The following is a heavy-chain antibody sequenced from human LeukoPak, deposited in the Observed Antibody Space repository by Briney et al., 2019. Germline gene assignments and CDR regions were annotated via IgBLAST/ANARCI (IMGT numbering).Heavy chain of an antibody. V-gene: IGHV3-53*01. CDR2: IYSGGST. Sequence: PGGSLRLSCAASGFTFSSNYMTWVRQAPGKGLEWVSVIYSGGSTYYADSVKGRFTISRDNSKSTVYLQMNSLRAEDTAVYYCARLIVGATYFDYWGQGTLVTVSS. CDR3: ARLIVGATYFDY. D-gene: IGHD1-26*01. J-gene: IGHJ4*02. CDR1: GFTFSSNY.